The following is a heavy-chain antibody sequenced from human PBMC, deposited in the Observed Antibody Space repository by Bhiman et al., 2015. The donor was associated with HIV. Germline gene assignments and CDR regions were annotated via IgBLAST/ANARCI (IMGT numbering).Heavy chain of an antibody. D-gene: IGHD3-10*01. CDR1: GFTISSYS. J-gene: IGHJ4*02. Sequence: EVQLVESGGGLVKPGGSLRLSCAASGFTISSYSMSWVRQAPGKGLEWVSSISSSSTYVYYADSLKGRFTISRDNAKNSLYLQMSSLRAEDTGVYYCARDRGRRVFDYWGQGTLVTVSS. CDR3: ARDRGRRVFDY. V-gene: IGHV3-21*01. CDR2: ISSSSTYV.